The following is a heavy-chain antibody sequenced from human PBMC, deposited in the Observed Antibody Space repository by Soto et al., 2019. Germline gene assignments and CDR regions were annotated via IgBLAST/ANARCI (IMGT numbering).Heavy chain of an antibody. Sequence: SETLSLTCTVPSGSVSSHSYYWSWIRQPPGKGLEWIGYIYYSGSTYYNPSLKSQFTISVDTSKNQFSLKLRSVTAADTAVYYCARTYCSSASCYGLYYFGMDVWGQGTTVTVSS. CDR1: SGSVSSHSYY. V-gene: IGHV4-61*01. J-gene: IGHJ6*02. D-gene: IGHD2-2*01. CDR2: IYYSGST. CDR3: ARTYCSSASCYGLYYFGMDV.